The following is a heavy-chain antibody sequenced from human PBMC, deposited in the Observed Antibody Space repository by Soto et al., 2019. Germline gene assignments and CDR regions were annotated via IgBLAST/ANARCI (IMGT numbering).Heavy chain of an antibody. CDR3: ARVPPPVAWYDT. J-gene: IGHJ5*02. CDR1: GYSFTSYA. CDR2: INGGSGAT. V-gene: IGHV1-3*01. Sequence: QVQLVQSGAEVKKSGASVTISCKASGYSFTSYAIHWVRQAPGQRLEWIGWINGGSGATIYSQRFQVRVTLPRDTSASAAYMEMSGLTSEDTAIYYCARVPPPVAWYDTWGQGTLVSVSS.